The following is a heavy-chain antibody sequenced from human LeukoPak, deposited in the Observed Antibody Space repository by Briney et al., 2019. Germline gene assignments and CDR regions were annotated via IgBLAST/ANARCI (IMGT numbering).Heavy chain of an antibody. J-gene: IGHJ4*02. D-gene: IGHD6-13*01. CDR3: AREQASAASFDY. V-gene: IGHV4-61*01. CDR2: IYYSGHT. CDR1: GGSVSSGSYY. Sequence: SETLSLTCTVSGGSVSSGSYYWSWIRQPPGKGLEWIGYIYYSGHTKYNPSLKSRVTISGDTSKNQFSLKLSSVTAADTAVYYCAREQASAASFDYWGQGTLVTVSS.